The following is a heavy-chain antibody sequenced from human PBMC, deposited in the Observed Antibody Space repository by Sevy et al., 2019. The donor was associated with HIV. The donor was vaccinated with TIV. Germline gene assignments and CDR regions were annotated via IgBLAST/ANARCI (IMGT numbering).Heavy chain of an antibody. J-gene: IGHJ4*02. CDR3: AKCGAYFGSGTCYFDY. D-gene: IGHD3-10*01. V-gene: IGHV3-23*01. CDR2: ISASGGST. Sequence: GGSLGLSCAASGLTFSSYAMSWVRQAPGKGLEWVSAISASGGSTNYVDSVRGRFTISRDNSKNTLYLQMNSLGAEDTAVYYCAKCGAYFGSGTCYFDYWGQGTLVTVSS. CDR1: GLTFSSYA.